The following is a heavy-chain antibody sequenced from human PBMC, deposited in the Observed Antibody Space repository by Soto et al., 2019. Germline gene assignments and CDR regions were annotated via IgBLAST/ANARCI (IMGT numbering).Heavy chain of an antibody. D-gene: IGHD2-15*01. V-gene: IGHV3-15*07. CDR1: RFNFSAAW. CDR2: IKPKSEGETA. J-gene: IGHJ4*02. CDR3: ATVPYYSAPT. Sequence: EMQLVQSGGGLVKPGGSLRLSCVASRFNFSAAWLNWIRQAPGKGLEWVGRIKPKSEGETADYTAPVRGTFTISRDDSRTTLHLQRDSLKTEDTAGYYCATVPYYSAPTWGLGDLVSVSS.